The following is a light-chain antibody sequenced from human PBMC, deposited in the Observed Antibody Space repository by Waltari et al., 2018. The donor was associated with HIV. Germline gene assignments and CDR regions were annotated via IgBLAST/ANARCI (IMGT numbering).Light chain of an antibody. CDR3: QQSYSTLWT. V-gene: IGKV1-39*01. CDR2: AIS. CDR1: QSISSY. Sequence: DIQMTQSPSSLSASVGDRVTITCRASQSISSYLNWYQQKPGKAPKLLIYAISNLQSGVPSRFSGRGTGTDFTLTISSLQPEDFATYYCQQSYSTLWTFGQGTKVEIK. J-gene: IGKJ1*01.